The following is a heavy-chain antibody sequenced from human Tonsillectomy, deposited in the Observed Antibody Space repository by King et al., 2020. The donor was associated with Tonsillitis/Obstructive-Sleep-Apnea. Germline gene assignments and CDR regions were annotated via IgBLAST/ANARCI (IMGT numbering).Heavy chain of an antibody. CDR2: INPSGGST. D-gene: IGHD6-6*01. J-gene: IGHJ4*02. V-gene: IGHV1-46*01. Sequence: VQLVQSGAEVKKPGASVKVSCKASVYTFTSYYMHWVRQAPGQGLEWMGMINPSGGSTSYAQKFQGRVTMTRGTSTSAVYMELSGLTSEDTAVYYCARTGPYSSSSRFDYWGQGTLVTVSS. CDR1: VYTFTSYY. CDR3: ARTGPYSSSSRFDY.